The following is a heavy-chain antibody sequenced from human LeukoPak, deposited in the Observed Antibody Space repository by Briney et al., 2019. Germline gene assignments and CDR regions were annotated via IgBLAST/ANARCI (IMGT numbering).Heavy chain of an antibody. D-gene: IGHD4-17*01. CDR2: IYYSGST. CDR1: GGSISSYY. J-gene: IGHJ6*03. Sequence: PSETLSLTCTVSGGSISSYYWSRIRQPPGKGLEWIGYIYYSGSTNYNPSLKSRVTISVDTSKNQFSLKLSSVTAADTAVYYCARMADYGDYVGYYYYYYMDVWGKGTTVTVSS. V-gene: IGHV4-59*01. CDR3: ARMADYGDYVGYYYYYYMDV.